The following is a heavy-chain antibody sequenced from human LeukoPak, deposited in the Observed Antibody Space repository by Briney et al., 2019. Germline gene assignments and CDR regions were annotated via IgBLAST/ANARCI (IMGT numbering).Heavy chain of an antibody. CDR2: ISYDVINK. Sequence: GGSLTLSCAASGFTFSSYAMHWVRQAPGQGLEWLAVISYDVINKYYADSVKGRFTISRDKSKNTLYLHMHRLRAEATAVYYCARNGWGLSTNDAFHIWGQGTMVTVSS. V-gene: IGHV3-30*04. J-gene: IGHJ3*02. D-gene: IGHD3-10*01. CDR1: GFTFSSYA. CDR3: ARNGWGLSTNDAFHI.